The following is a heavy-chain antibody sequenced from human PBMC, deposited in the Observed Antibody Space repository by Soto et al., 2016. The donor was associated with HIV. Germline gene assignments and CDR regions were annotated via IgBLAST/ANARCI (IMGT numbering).Heavy chain of an antibody. D-gene: IGHD6-19*01. CDR1: GFTFSSYA. CDR2: ISGSGGST. J-gene: IGHJ4*02. CDR3: AKTGEYSSGWYYVGGHFDY. Sequence: EVQLLESGGGLVQPGGSLRLSCAASGFTFSSYAMSWVRQAPGKGLEWVSAISGSGGSTYYADSVKGRFTISRDNSKNTLYLQMNSLRAEDTAVYYCAKTGEYSSGWYYVGGHFDYWGQGTLVTVSS. V-gene: IGHV3-23*01.